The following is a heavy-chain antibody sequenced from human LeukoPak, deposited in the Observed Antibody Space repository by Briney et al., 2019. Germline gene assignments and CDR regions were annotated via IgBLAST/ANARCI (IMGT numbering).Heavy chain of an antibody. Sequence: SETLSLXCTVSGGSISGYYWSWIRQPAGKGLEWIGRIYTSGSTNYNPSLKSRVTMSVDTSKNQFSLKLSSVTAADTAVYYCARGVINWFNYFDYWGQGTLVTVSS. J-gene: IGHJ4*02. D-gene: IGHD1-20*01. CDR3: ARGVINWFNYFDY. V-gene: IGHV4-4*07. CDR2: IYTSGST. CDR1: GGSISGYY.